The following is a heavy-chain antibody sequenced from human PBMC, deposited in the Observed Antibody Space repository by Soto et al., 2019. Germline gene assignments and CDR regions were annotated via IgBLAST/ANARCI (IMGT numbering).Heavy chain of an antibody. CDR1: CGSFSGYY. D-gene: IGHD4-17*01. J-gene: IGHJ6*02. V-gene: IGHV4-34*01. CDR2: INHSGST. CDR3: ARGWTVFYYYGMDV. Sequence: SETLSLTCAVYCGSFSGYYWSWIRQPPGKGLEWIGEINHSGSTNYNPSLKSRVTISVDTSKNQFSLKLSSVTAADTAVYYCARGWTVFYYYGMDVWGQGTTVTVSS.